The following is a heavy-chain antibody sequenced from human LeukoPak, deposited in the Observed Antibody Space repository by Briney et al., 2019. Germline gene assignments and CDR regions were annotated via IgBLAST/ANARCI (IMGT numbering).Heavy chain of an antibody. CDR3: ARGVGSSWDYYYYGMDV. D-gene: IGHD6-13*01. Sequence: GESLEISCKGSGYSFTSYWIGWVRQMPGKGLEWMGIIYPGDSDTRYSPSFQGQVTISADKSISTAYLQWSSLKASDTAMYYCARGVGSSWDYYYYGMDVWGQGTTVTVSS. V-gene: IGHV5-51*01. CDR1: GYSFTSYW. J-gene: IGHJ6*02. CDR2: IYPGDSDT.